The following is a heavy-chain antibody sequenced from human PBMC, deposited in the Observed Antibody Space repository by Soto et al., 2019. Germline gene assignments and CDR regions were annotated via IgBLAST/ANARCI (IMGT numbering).Heavy chain of an antibody. CDR1: GGSFSNYG. CDR3: ARPKGSYSSGYYYFDY. J-gene: IGHJ4*02. Sequence: GAPVKVSWEASGGSFSNYGIYWGRQAPGQGLEWTGAIIPLFGTADYAQKFQGRVTITADESTSTASMELSSLRSEDTAVYYCARPKGSYSSGYYYFDYWGQGTLVTVSS. CDR2: IIPLFGTA. V-gene: IGHV1-69*13. D-gene: IGHD6-19*01.